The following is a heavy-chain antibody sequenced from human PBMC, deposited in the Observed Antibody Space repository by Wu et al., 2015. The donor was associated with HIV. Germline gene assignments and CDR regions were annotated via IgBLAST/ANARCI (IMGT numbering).Heavy chain of an antibody. CDR2: IIPIFGTA. Sequence: QVQLVQSGAEVKKPGSSVKVSCKASGGTFSSYAISWVRQAPGQGLEWMGGIIPIFGTANYAQKFQGRVTITTDESTSTAYMELSSLRSEDTAVYYCAREYCSGGSCYGNDAFDIWGQGTSGHRLF. CDR1: GGTFSSYA. CDR3: AREYCSGGSCYGNDAFDI. D-gene: IGHD2-15*01. V-gene: IGHV1-69*05. J-gene: IGHJ3*02.